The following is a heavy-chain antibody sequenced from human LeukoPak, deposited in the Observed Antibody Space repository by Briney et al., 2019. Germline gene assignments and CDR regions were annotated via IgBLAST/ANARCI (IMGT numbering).Heavy chain of an antibody. CDR2: IQYSGGIR. Sequence: GGXLRLSCAXSXXTFSSYGMHWIRQAPGRGLEWVAYIQYSGGIRKYADSVKGRFTISRDNSKNTLLLQMNTLKTEDTAVYYCAKKRPGDGDIFDYWGQGTLLTVSS. J-gene: IGHJ4*02. D-gene: IGHD2-21*02. CDR1: XXTFSSYG. V-gene: IGHV3-30*02. CDR3: AKKRPGDGDIFDY.